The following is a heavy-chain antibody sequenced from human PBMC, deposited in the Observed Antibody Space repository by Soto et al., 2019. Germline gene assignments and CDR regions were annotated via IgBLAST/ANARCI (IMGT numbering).Heavy chain of an antibody. CDR1: GGGVYSDGYY. V-gene: IGHV4-39*01. J-gene: IGHJ4*02. Sequence: QLQLQESGPGLVKSSETLSLTCTVSGGGVYSDGYYWGWIRRPPGQGLEWIGNIYYSGSTYYTPSLSSLVTISLDTSKNPFSLRLNAVTATDTAGYYCARRWRGRSYNYWGPGTLLTVSS. CDR2: IYYSGST. CDR3: ARRWRGRSYNY. D-gene: IGHD2-15*01.